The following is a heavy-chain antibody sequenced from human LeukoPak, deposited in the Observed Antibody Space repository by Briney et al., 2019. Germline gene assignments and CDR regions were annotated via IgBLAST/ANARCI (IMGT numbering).Heavy chain of an antibody. D-gene: IGHD2-15*01. CDR3: AKDVGGGSGPDR. V-gene: IGHV3-30*02. Sequence: GGSLRLSCAASGFTFSGYAMHWVRQAPGKGLEWVAAIWSDGSEKWYGDSGEGRFTISRDNSKNTAYLQMNSLRAEDTALYYCAKDVGGGSGPDRWGQGILVTVSS. J-gene: IGHJ5*02. CDR1: GFTFSGYA. CDR2: IWSDGSEK.